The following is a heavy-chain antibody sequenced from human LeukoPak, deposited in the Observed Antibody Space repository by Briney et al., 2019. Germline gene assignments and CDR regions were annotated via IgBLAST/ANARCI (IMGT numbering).Heavy chain of an antibody. V-gene: IGHV4-39*01. D-gene: IGHD4-11*01. J-gene: IGHJ4*02. CDR1: GGSISGTSYS. CDR3: ATYIT. CDR2: IYSSGTT. Sequence: SETLSLTCTVSGGSISGTSYSWGWIRQPPGKGLEWIGSIYSSGTTYYNPSLKGRVTISVDASKRQFSLRLTSVTAADTAVYHCATYITWGQGTLVTVSP.